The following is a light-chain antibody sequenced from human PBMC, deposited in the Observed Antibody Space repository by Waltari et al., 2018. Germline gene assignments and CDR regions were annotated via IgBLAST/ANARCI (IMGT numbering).Light chain of an antibody. J-gene: IGKJ1*01. Sequence: EIALMQSPRTLPSAPGLRVTLSCRASQSVSRALAWYQQKPGQAPRLPLYGASTRDTGIPYRFSGSGSGTDFSLTISRLEPEDFAVYYCQHYVRLPVTFGQGTKVEIK. V-gene: IGKV3-20*01. CDR1: QSVSRA. CDR3: QHYVRLPVT. CDR2: GAS.